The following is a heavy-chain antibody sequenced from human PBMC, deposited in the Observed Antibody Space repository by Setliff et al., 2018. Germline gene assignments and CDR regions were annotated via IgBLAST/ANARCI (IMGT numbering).Heavy chain of an antibody. J-gene: IGHJ4*02. Sequence: SVKVSCKASGGTFRTDGFNWVRQAPGQGLEWMGRIIPVFGTAKYAQKFQGRVTITADESTSTAYMEVRSLRSDDTAFYFCARVMAVFAIEGLQGGGFDYWGQGTLVTVS. CDR2: IIPVFGTA. D-gene: IGHD2-8*02. V-gene: IGHV1-69*13. CDR1: GGTFRTDG. CDR3: ARVMAVFAIEGLQGGGFDY.